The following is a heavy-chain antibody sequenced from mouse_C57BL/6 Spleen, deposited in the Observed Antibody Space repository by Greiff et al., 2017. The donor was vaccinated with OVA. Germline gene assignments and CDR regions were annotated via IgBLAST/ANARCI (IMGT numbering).Heavy chain of an antibody. V-gene: IGHV1-26*01. Sequence: EVQLQQSGPELVKPGASVKISCKASGYTFTDYYMNWVKQSHGKSLEWIGDINPNNGGTSYNQKFKGKATLTVDKSSSTAYMELRSLTSEDSAVYYCARIGGYYPYYFDDWGQGTTLTVSS. CDR3: ARIGGYYPYYFDD. D-gene: IGHD2-3*01. CDR1: GYTFTDYY. J-gene: IGHJ2*01. CDR2: INPNNGGT.